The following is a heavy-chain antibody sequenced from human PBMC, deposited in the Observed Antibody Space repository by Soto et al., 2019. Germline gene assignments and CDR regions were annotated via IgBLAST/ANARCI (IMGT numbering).Heavy chain of an antibody. Sequence: SETLSLTCAVYGGSFSGYYWSWIRQPPGKGLEWIGEINHSGSTNYNPSLKSRVTISVDTSKNQFSLKLSSVTAADTAVYYCARGEWLGERRFDPWGQGTLVTVSS. J-gene: IGHJ5*02. D-gene: IGHD2-8*01. V-gene: IGHV4-34*01. CDR1: GGSFSGYY. CDR3: ARGEWLGERRFDP. CDR2: INHSGST.